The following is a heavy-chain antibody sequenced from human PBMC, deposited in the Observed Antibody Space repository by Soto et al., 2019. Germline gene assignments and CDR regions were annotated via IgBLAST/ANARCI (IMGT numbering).Heavy chain of an antibody. Sequence: SETLSLTCTVSGGSISSYYWNWIRQPPGKELEWIGYINYSGSTSYNPSLKSRITISVDTSKNQISLQLRSVTAADTAVYYCARVLAARASRDFDYWGQGTLVTVSS. D-gene: IGHD6-6*01. CDR3: ARVLAARASRDFDY. CDR1: GGSISSYY. CDR2: INYSGST. J-gene: IGHJ4*02. V-gene: IGHV4-59*12.